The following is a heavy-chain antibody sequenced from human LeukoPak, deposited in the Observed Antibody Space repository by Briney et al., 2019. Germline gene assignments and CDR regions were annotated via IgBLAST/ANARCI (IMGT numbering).Heavy chain of an antibody. V-gene: IGHV3-30*03. D-gene: IGHD2-15*01. CDR2: ISYDGSNK. CDR3: ARDRSGGSFDY. CDR1: GFTFSSYW. Sequence: GGSLRLSCAASGFTFSSYWMHWVRQAPGKGLVWVAVISYDGSNKYYADSVKGRFTISRDNSKNTLYLQMNSLRAEDTAVYYCARDRSGGSFDYWGQGTLVTVSS. J-gene: IGHJ4*02.